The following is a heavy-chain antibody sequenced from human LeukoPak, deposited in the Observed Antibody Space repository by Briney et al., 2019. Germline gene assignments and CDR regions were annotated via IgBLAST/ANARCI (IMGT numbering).Heavy chain of an antibody. CDR1: EFTVSSNC. Sequence: PGGSLRLSCVASEFTVSSNCMSWVRQAPGKGLEWVSVIYSDGSTYYSDSVKGRFTISRDNSKNTLFLHMNTLRAEDTAIYYCAKDRTVGASYWYFDLWGRGTLVTVSS. CDR3: AKDRTVGASYWYFDL. CDR2: IYSDGST. D-gene: IGHD1-26*01. J-gene: IGHJ2*01. V-gene: IGHV3-53*01.